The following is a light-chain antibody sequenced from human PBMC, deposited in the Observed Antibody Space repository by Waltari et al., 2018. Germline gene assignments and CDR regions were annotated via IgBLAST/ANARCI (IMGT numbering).Light chain of an antibody. V-gene: IGKV1-5*03. CDR1: QSVSTS. CDR2: KAS. Sequence: DIQMTQSPSTLSVSVGDRVTITCRASQSVSTSLAWYQQKPGKAPKVLIYKASSLESGVPLRFSGSGSGTEFTLTITSLQPDDVAIYSCKQYITYPWTFGQGTKVEVK. J-gene: IGKJ1*01. CDR3: KQYITYPWT.